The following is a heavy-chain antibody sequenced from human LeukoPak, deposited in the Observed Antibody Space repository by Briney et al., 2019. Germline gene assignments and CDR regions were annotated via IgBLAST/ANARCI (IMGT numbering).Heavy chain of an antibody. Sequence: GGSLRLSCAASGFTFSSYAMSWVRQAPGKGLEWVSAISGSGGSTYYADSVKGRFTVSRDNAKNSLYLQMNSLRAEDTAVYYCARDLWSGYWGQGTLVTVSS. V-gene: IGHV3-23*01. CDR3: ARDLWSGY. CDR2: ISGSGGST. CDR1: GFTFSSYA. J-gene: IGHJ4*02. D-gene: IGHD3-3*01.